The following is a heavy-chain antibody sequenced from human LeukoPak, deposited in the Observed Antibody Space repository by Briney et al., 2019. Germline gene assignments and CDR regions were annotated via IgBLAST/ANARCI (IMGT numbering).Heavy chain of an antibody. CDR1: GFTFSSYW. CDR2: IDWHYNK. Sequence: LRLSCAASGFTFSSYWMSWIRQPPGKALEWLAHIDWHYNKYYSTSLKTRLTISADTSKNQVVLTMTNMDPVDTATYYCARIYQLTSSWINWGQGTLVAVSS. J-gene: IGHJ4*02. D-gene: IGHD6-13*01. CDR3: ARIYQLTSSWIN. V-gene: IGHV2-70*01.